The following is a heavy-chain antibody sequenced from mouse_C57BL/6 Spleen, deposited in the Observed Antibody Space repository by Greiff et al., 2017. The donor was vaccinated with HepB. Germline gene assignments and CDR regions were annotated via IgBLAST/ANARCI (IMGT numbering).Heavy chain of an antibody. CDR2: IYPGDGDT. J-gene: IGHJ4*01. CDR3: ARSGTTVVATDYYAMDY. CDR1: GYAFSSSW. Sequence: QVQLQQSGPELVKPGASVKISCKASGYAFSSSWMNWVKQRPGKGLEWIGRIYPGDGDTNYNGKFKGKATLSADKSSSTAYMQLSSLTSEESAVYFCARSGTTVVATDYYAMDYWGQVTSVTVSS. D-gene: IGHD1-1*01. V-gene: IGHV1-82*01.